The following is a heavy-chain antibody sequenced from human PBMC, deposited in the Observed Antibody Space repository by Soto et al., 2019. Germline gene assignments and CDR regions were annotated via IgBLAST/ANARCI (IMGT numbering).Heavy chain of an antibody. CDR1: GYTFTSYD. J-gene: IGHJ4*02. Sequence: ASVKVSCKASGYTFTSYDINWVRQATGQGLEWMGWMNPNSGNTGYAQKFQGRVTMTRNTSISTAYMELSSLRSEDTAVCYCARAGRVHASTDYWGQGTLVTISS. CDR3: ARAGRVHASTDY. CDR2: MNPNSGNT. D-gene: IGHD3-16*01. V-gene: IGHV1-8*01.